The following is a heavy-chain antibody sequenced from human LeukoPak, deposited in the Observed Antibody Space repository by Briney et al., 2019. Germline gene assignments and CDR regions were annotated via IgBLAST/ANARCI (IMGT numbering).Heavy chain of an antibody. V-gene: IGHV3-21*01. J-gene: IGHJ6*02. CDR2: ISSSSSYI. D-gene: IGHD2-21*02. Sequence: GGSLRLSCAASGFTFSSYSMNWVRQAPGKGLEWVSSISSSSSYIYYADSVKGRFTTSRDNAKNSLYLQMNSLRAEDTAVYYCARDTAPFYGMDVWGQGTTATVSS. CDR1: GFTFSSYS. CDR3: ARDTAPFYGMDV.